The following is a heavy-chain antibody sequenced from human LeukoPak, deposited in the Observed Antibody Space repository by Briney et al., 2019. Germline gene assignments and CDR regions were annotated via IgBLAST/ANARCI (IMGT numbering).Heavy chain of an antibody. CDR3: AKERDDIVVVVAASFDY. J-gene: IGHJ4*02. Sequence: GGSLRLSCAASGFTFSSYAMSWVRQAPGKGLEWVSAISGSGGSTYYADSVKGRFTISRDNSKNTLYLQMNSLRAEDTAVYYCAKERDDIVVVVAASFDYWGQGTLVTVSS. CDR1: GFTFSSYA. V-gene: IGHV3-23*01. CDR2: ISGSGGST. D-gene: IGHD2-15*01.